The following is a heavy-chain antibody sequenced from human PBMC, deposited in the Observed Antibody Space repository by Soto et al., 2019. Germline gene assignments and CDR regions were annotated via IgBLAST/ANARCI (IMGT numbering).Heavy chain of an antibody. CDR1: GFTFSSYA. Sequence: QVQLVESGGGVVQPGRSLRLSCAASGFTFSSYAMHWVRQAPGKGLEWVAVISYDGSNKYYADSVKGRFTISRDNSKNTLYLQMNSLRAEDTAVYYCARDRRDKFGGVIVLSHAFDIWGQGTMVTVSS. CDR2: ISYDGSNK. D-gene: IGHD3-16*02. V-gene: IGHV3-30-3*01. J-gene: IGHJ3*02. CDR3: ARDRRDKFGGVIVLSHAFDI.